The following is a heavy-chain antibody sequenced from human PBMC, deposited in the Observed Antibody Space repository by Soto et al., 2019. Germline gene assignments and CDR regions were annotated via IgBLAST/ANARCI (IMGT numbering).Heavy chain of an antibody. Sequence: QVQLVQSGAEVKKPGSSVKVSCKASGGTFSSYAISWVRQAPGPPLPPIPRTPPIFGTANYAQKFQGRVTITADESTSTAYMELSSLRSEDTAVYYCARDRVYSGYDSGGNFDYWGQGTLVTVSS. D-gene: IGHD5-12*01. CDR3: ARDRVYSGYDSGGNFDY. V-gene: IGHV1-69*12. CDR1: GGTFSSYA. J-gene: IGHJ4*02. CDR2: TPPIFGTA.